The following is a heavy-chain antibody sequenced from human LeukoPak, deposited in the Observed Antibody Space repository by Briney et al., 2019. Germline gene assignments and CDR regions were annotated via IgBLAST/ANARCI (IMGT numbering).Heavy chain of an antibody. CDR3: AIHDYSDRDAFDI. Sequence: SQTLSLTCTVSGGSISSGTYYWSWIRQPAGKGLEWIGRIYSSGSTSYNPSLESRVTISVDTSKNRFPLKLSSVTAADTAVYYCAIHDYSDRDAFDIWGQGTMVTVSS. D-gene: IGHD4-17*01. J-gene: IGHJ3*02. CDR2: IYSSGST. CDR1: GGSISSGTYY. V-gene: IGHV4-61*02.